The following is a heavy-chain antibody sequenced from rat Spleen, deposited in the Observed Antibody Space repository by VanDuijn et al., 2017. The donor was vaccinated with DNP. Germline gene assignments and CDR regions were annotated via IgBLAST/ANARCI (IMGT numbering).Heavy chain of an antibody. Sequence: EVQLVESGGGLVLPGWSLRLSCAASGFTFSDYYMAWVRKAPKKGLEWVATIFYDGSRTHYRDSVKGRFTISRDNAKTTLYLQMDSLSSEDTATYYCVRWDYGIYGFDYWGQGVMVTVSS. CDR2: IFYDGSRT. V-gene: IGHV5S10*01. D-gene: IGHD1-11*01. CDR1: GFTFSDYY. J-gene: IGHJ2*01. CDR3: VRWDYGIYGFDY.